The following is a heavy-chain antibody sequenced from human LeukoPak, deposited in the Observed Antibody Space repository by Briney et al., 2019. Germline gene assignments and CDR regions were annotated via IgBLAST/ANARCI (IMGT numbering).Heavy chain of an antibody. CDR1: GFTFSSCS. J-gene: IGHJ4*02. Sequence: GGSLRLSCAASGFTFSSCSMNWVRQAPGKGLEWVSHITASGTAMFYADSVKGRFTISRDNAKNSLYLQMNSLRDEDTAVYYCASSGSYRFDYWGRGTLVTVSS. CDR2: ITASGTAM. V-gene: IGHV3-48*02. CDR3: ASSGSYRFDY. D-gene: IGHD1-26*01.